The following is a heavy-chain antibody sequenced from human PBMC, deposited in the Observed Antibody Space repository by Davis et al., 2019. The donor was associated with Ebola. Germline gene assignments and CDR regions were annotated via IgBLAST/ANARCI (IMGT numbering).Heavy chain of an antibody. CDR2: ISGSGGST. Sequence: GESLKISCAASGFTFSGYAMSWVRQAPGKGLEWVSAISGSGGSTYYADSVKGRFTISRDNSKNTLYLQMNSLRAEDTAVYYCAKQRGVGAIDYDYWGQGTLVTVSS. J-gene: IGHJ4*02. CDR3: AKQRGVGAIDYDY. CDR1: GFTFSGYA. D-gene: IGHD1-26*01. V-gene: IGHV3-23*01.